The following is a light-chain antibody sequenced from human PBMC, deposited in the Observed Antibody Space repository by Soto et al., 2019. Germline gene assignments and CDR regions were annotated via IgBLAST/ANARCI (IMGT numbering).Light chain of an antibody. CDR3: TSYTSSSTPV. CDR1: SSDVGGYNY. J-gene: IGLJ1*01. Sequence: QSVLTQPASVSGSPGQAITISCTGTSSDVGGYNYVSWYQQHPGKAPKLMIYEVSDRPSGVSDRVSGSKSGNTASLTISGLQAEDEADYYCTSYTSSSTPVFGTGTKVTVL. V-gene: IGLV2-14*01. CDR2: EVS.